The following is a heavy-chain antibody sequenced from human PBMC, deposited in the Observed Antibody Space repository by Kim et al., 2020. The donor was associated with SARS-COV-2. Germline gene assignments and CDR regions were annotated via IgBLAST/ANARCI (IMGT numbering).Heavy chain of an antibody. CDR3: VTSTAHPLAGTCWLDP. Sequence: ASVNVSCMVSGYSLTELWMQWVRQAPGKGLEWVVGFDPEDGEPLYAQQFQGRVTMTEDTSTDTAYMALSSLRDEDTAVYYCVTSTAHPLAGTCWLDPWGQ. J-gene: IGHJ5*02. CDR2: FDPEDGEP. CDR1: GYSLTELW. D-gene: IGHD6-19*01. V-gene: IGHV1-24*01.